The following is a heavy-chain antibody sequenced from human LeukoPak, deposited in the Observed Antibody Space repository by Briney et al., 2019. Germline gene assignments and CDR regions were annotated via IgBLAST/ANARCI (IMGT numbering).Heavy chain of an antibody. Sequence: PSETLSLTCTVSGDSTSSSSYYWGWIRQPPGKGLEWIGSIYYSGSTSYNPSLKSRVTISLDTSKNQFSLKLTSVTAADTAVYYCARKGYSISWYSPWGQGTLVTVSS. D-gene: IGHD6-13*01. CDR1: GDSTSSSSYY. V-gene: IGHV4-39*07. J-gene: IGHJ5*02. CDR2: IYYSGST. CDR3: ARKGYSISWYSP.